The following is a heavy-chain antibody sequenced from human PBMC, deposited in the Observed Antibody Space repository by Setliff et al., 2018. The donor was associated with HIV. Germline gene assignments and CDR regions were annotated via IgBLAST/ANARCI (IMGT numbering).Heavy chain of an antibody. CDR3: SRVGVRNWNDDGIDY. CDR1: GGAISSRSYY. Sequence: KPSETLSLTCTVSGGAISSRSYYWGWIRQPPAKGLEWIGSIYYSGSTYYNPSLKSRVTFSLDTSKNQFSLRLSSVTAADTAAYYCSRVGVRNWNDDGIDYWGQGTLVTVSS. J-gene: IGHJ4*02. V-gene: IGHV4-39*07. CDR2: IYYSGST. D-gene: IGHD1-1*01.